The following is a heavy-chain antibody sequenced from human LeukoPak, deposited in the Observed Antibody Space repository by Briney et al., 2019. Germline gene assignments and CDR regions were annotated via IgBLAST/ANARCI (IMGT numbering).Heavy chain of an antibody. CDR1: GGSISEHY. V-gene: IGHV4-59*08. J-gene: IGHJ4*02. CDR2: IYYSGST. D-gene: IGHD5-12*01. Sequence: SETLSLTCTVSGGSISEHYWSWIRQPPGKTLEWIGYIYYSGSTNYNPSLKSRVTISVDTSEKQFSLKLSSVTAADTAVYYCARHPSRGVSGYVFDYWGQGTLVTVSS. CDR3: ARHPSRGVSGYVFDY.